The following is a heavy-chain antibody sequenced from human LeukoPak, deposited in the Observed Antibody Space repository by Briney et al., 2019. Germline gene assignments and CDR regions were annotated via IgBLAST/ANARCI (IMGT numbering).Heavy chain of an antibody. CDR3: ATYRQVLLPFES. CDR2: IFPSGGEI. CDR1: GFTFSTFA. Sequence: GGSLRLSCVASGFTFSTFAMIWDRQPPGKGLERVSSIFPSGGEIHYADSVRGRFTISRDNSKSTLSLQMNSLRAEDTAIYYCATYRQVLLPFESWGQGTLVTVSS. J-gene: IGHJ4*02. V-gene: IGHV3-23*01. D-gene: IGHD2-8*02.